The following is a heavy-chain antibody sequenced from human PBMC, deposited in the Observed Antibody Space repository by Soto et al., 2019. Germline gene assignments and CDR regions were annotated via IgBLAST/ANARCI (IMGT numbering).Heavy chain of an antibody. CDR1: GGPINTYY. Sequence: PSETLSLTCTVSGGPINTYYWSWIRQPPGKGLEWIGYIFYRGDTNYNPSLRSRVTISVDTSKRQFSLNLSSVPAADTAVYYCVRHKITGRFDYWGQGTLVTVSS. D-gene: IGHD3-10*01. V-gene: IGHV4-59*08. CDR3: VRHKITGRFDY. J-gene: IGHJ4*02. CDR2: IFYRGDT.